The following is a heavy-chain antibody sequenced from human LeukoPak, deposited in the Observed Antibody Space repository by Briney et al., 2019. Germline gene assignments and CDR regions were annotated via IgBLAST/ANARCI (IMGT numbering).Heavy chain of an antibody. J-gene: IGHJ4*02. CDR1: GYTFTSYY. Sequence: GASVKVSCKASGYTFTSYYMHWVRQAPGKGLEWVSAISGSGGSAYYADSVKGRFTISRDNSKNTLYLQMNSLRAEDTAVYYCATVIIAVAGTAEWYYWCQGTVAIVSS. CDR3: ATVIIAVAGTAEWYY. CDR2: ISGSGGSA. D-gene: IGHD6-19*01. V-gene: IGHV3-23*01.